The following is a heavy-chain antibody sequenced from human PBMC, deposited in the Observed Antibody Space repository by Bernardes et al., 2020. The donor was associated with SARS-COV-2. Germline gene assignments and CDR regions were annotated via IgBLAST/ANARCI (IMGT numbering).Heavy chain of an antibody. CDR2: IYYSGST. J-gene: IGHJ1*01. CDR3: ASIAVFHRRTNTQYFQH. V-gene: IGHV4-39*01. CDR1: GGSISSSSYY. D-gene: IGHD6-19*01. Sequence: SEPLSVSCTVSGGSISSSSYYWGWIRQPPGKGLEWIGSIYYSGSTYYNPSLKSRVTISVDTSKNQFSLKLSSVTAADTAVYYCASIAVFHRRTNTQYFQHWGQGTLVTVSS.